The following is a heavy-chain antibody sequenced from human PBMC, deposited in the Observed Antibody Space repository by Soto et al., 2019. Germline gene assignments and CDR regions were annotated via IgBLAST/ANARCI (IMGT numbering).Heavy chain of an antibody. CDR1: GFTFSSYD. V-gene: IGHV3-48*02. J-gene: IGHJ6*02. D-gene: IGHD2-15*01. CDR3: ASGSVEVAAKVLYGMDV. Sequence: PGGSLRLSCAASGFTFSSYDMNWVRQAPGKGLEWVSYISSNSYTIYYADSVKGRCTISRDNAKNSLYLQMNSLRDEDTAVYYCASGSVEVAAKVLYGMDVWTQGTTVTVSS. CDR2: ISSNSYTI.